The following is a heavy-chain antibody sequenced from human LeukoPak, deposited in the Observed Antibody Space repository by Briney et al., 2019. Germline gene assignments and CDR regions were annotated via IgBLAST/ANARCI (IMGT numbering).Heavy chain of an antibody. CDR3: AKDRSIGTYYTFDH. V-gene: IGHV3-23*01. CDR2: ISASAAMT. D-gene: IGHD1-26*01. CDR1: GFTFNNYV. Sequence: GGTLRLSCAASGFTFNNYVMTWVRQAPGKGLEWVSSISASAAMTYYADSVRGRFTVSRDNSNNTLYLQMSSLTAADTAVYYCAKDRSIGTYYTFDHWGQGTLVTVSS. J-gene: IGHJ4*02.